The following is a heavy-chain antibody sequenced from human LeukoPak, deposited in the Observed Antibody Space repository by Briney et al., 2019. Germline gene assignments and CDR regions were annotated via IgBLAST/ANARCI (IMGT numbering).Heavy chain of an antibody. V-gene: IGHV7-4-1*02. J-gene: IGHJ5*02. Sequence: ASVKVSCKASGYTFTSYAMNWVRQAPGQGLEWMGWINTNSGNPTYAQGFTGRFVFSLDTSVSTAYLQISSLKAEDTAVYYCARDEAVAGKIRGFMLPTETNWFDPWGQGTLVTVSS. D-gene: IGHD6-19*01. CDR3: ARDEAVAGKIRGFMLPTETNWFDP. CDR2: INTNSGNP. CDR1: GYTFTSYA.